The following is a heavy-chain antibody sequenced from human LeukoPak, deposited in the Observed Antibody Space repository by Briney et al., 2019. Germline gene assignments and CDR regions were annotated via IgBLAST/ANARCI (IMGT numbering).Heavy chain of an antibody. J-gene: IGHJ4*02. CDR1: GFTFSNYW. CDR2: INSDGSST. V-gene: IGHV3-74*01. CDR3: ARPGYSYSFDY. D-gene: IGHD5-18*01. Sequence: PGGSLRLSCAASGFTFSNYWMHWVRQGPGKGLVWVSRINSDGSSTNYADSVKGRFTISRDNAKNTLYLQMNSLRAEDTAVYYCARPGYSYSFDYWGQGTLVTVSS.